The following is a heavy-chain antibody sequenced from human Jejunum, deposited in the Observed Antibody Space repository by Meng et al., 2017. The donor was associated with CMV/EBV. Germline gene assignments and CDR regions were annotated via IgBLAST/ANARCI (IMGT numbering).Heavy chain of an antibody. V-gene: IGHV3-21*04. CDR3: AKDRVSTAMITNYFDS. J-gene: IGHJ4*02. CDR1: TFSSYS. Sequence: TFSSYSMNWVRQAPGKGLEWVSSISSSSSYIYYADSVKGRFTISRDNSKNTLYLQMNSLRAEDTAIYYCAKDRVSTAMITNYFDSWGQGTLVTVSS. CDR2: ISSSSSYI. D-gene: IGHD5-18*01.